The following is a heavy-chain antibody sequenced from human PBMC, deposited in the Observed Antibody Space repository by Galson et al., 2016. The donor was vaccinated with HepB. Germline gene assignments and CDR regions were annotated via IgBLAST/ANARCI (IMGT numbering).Heavy chain of an antibody. V-gene: IGHV3-33*01. Sequence: SLRLSCAASGFTWDTYDMHWVRQAPGKALEWLTLISHDGSNDHYAASVKGRFTISRGISKSTVYLQMDRLRVEDTAVYCCARAGMGTHRRYYGMDVWGQGTTVTVSS. CDR1: GFTWDTYD. CDR3: ARAGMGTHRRYYGMDV. D-gene: IGHD7-27*01. CDR2: ISHDGSND. J-gene: IGHJ6*02.